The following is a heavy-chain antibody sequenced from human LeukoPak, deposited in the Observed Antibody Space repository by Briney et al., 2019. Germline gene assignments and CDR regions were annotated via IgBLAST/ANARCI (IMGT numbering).Heavy chain of an antibody. Sequence: GGSLRLSCAASGFTFDDYAMYWVRQAPGKGLEWVSGISWNSGSIGYADSVKGRFTISRDNAKDSLYLQMNSLRAEDTALYLCSKGNQYGDYLEYWGQGTLVTVS. D-gene: IGHD3-10*01. CDR3: SKGNQYGDYLEY. V-gene: IGHV3-9*01. J-gene: IGHJ4*02. CDR2: ISWNSGSI. CDR1: GFTFDDYA.